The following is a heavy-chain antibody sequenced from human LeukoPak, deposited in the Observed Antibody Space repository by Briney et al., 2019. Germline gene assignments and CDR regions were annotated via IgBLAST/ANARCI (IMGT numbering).Heavy chain of an antibody. CDR1: GFTFSTYA. J-gene: IGHJ4*02. Sequence: GGSLRLSCAASGFTFSTYAMNWVRQAPGKGLEWVSVISASGDSTYYADSVKGRFTISRDNSKNTLFLQMNSLRAEDTAIYYCAXDMSGSEDLFDYWGQGTLVTVSS. CDR2: ISASGDST. D-gene: IGHD3-10*02. V-gene: IGHV3-23*01. CDR3: AXDMSGSEDLFDY.